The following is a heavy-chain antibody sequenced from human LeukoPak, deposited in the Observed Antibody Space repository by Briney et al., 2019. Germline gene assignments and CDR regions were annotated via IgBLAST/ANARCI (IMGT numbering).Heavy chain of an antibody. CDR2: IYPGDSHN. CDR1: GYRFTSHW. Sequence: GESLKISCKGSGYRFTSHWIGWVRQMPGKGLEWVGIIYPGDSHNTYRPSFQGQVTISADKSINTAYLQWSSLKASDTAMYYCARGYGSGSYAYFDYWGQGTLVTVSS. J-gene: IGHJ4*02. CDR3: ARGYGSGSYAYFDY. D-gene: IGHD3-10*01. V-gene: IGHV5-51*01.